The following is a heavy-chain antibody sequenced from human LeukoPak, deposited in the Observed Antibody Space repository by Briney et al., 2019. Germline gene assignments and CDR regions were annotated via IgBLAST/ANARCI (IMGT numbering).Heavy chain of an antibody. D-gene: IGHD7-27*01. Sequence: GGSLRLSCAASGFTFSSYEMNWVRQAPGKGVEWVSYISSSGSTIYYVDSVKGRFTISRDNAKNSLYLQMNSLRAEDTAVYYCARDGDLAPDVPFDYWGQGTLVTVSS. V-gene: IGHV3-48*03. J-gene: IGHJ4*02. CDR2: ISSSGSTI. CDR3: ARDGDLAPDVPFDY. CDR1: GFTFSSYE.